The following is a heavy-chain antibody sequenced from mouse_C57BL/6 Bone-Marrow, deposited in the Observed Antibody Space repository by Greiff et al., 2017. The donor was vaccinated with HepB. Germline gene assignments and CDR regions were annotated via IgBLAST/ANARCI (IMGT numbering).Heavy chain of an antibody. CDR1: GFTFSDYY. V-gene: IGHV5-12*01. CDR3: ARPPALDY. J-gene: IGHJ4*01. Sequence: EVHLVESGGGLVQPGGSLKLSCAASGFTFSDYYMYWVRQTPEKRLEWVAYISNGGGSTYYPDTVKGRFTISRDNAKNTLYLQMSRLKSEDTAMYYCARPPALDYWGQGTSVTVSS. CDR2: ISNGGGST.